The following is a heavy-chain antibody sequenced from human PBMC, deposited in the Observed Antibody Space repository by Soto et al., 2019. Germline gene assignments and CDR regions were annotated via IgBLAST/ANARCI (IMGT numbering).Heavy chain of an antibody. V-gene: IGHV3-48*01. CDR1: GFTFSTYS. CDR3: ARDAYSCFDY. D-gene: IGHD4-4*01. CDR2: IDSSSSII. Sequence: PGGSLRLSCTASGFTFSTYSMNWVRQAPGKGLEWVSYIDSSSSIIYYADSVKGRFTISRDIAKNSLYLQMNRLRAEDTAVYYCARDAYSCFDYWGRGTLVTVSS. J-gene: IGHJ4*02.